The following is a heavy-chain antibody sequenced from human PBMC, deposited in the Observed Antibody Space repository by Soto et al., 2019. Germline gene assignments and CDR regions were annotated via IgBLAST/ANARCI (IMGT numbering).Heavy chain of an antibody. J-gene: IGHJ4*02. D-gene: IGHD1-26*01. CDR1: GFTFSSYA. CDR3: SGAESPDTAYFSLY. Sequence: GGSLRLSCAASGFTFSSYAMSWVRQAPGKGLEWVSAISGSGGSTYYADSVKGRFTISRDNSKNTLYLQMNSLRAEDTAVYYCSGAESPDTAYFSLYWGQGTPVTVSS. V-gene: IGHV3-23*01. CDR2: ISGSGGST.